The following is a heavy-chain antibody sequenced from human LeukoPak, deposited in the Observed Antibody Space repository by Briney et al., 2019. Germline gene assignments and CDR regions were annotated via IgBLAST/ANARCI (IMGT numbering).Heavy chain of an antibody. CDR2: IYTSGST. CDR1: GGSISSYY. J-gene: IGHJ5*02. Sequence: PSETLSLTCTVSGGSISSYYWSWIRQPAGKGLEWIGRIYTSGSTNYNPSLKSRVTISVDKSKNQFSLKLSSVTAADTAVYYCARDPIAAAGITVQYWFDPWGQGTLVTVSS. V-gene: IGHV4-4*07. CDR3: ARDPIAAAGITVQYWFDP. D-gene: IGHD6-13*01.